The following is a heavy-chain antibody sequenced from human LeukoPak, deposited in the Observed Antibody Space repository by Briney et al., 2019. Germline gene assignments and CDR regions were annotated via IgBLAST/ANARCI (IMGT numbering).Heavy chain of an antibody. CDR1: GATFTSYT. V-gene: IGHV1-69*13. CDR2: IIPIFGTA. CDR3: ARGRIIAMVRGVIIDD. J-gene: IGHJ4*02. Sequence: SVTVSCKASGATFTSYTISLVRYAPGQGNAWFVGIIPIFGTANYAQKFQGRVTITADESTSTAYMELSSLRSEDTAGYYCARGRIIAMVRGVIIDDWSQGTLVTVYS. D-gene: IGHD3-10*01.